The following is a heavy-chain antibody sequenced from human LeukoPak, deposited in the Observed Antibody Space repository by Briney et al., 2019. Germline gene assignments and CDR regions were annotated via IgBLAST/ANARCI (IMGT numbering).Heavy chain of an antibody. D-gene: IGHD1-14*01. CDR2: ISYTGGET. Sequence: SETLSLTCTVSGGSINSYYWSWIRQPPGKGLEWIGYISYTGGETNYNPPLKSRLTISVDTSKNQFSLMLTSVTAADTAVYYCARQPGGTAAFDIWAKGTMVTVSS. V-gene: IGHV4-59*08. CDR1: GGSINSYY. J-gene: IGHJ3*02. CDR3: ARQPGGTAAFDI.